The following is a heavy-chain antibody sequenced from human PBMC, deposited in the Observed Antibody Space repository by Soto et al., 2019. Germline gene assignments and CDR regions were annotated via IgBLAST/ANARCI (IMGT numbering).Heavy chain of an antibody. CDR2: IYYSGST. CDR3: ARILRNAFDI. V-gene: IGHV4-59*01. Sequence: SETLSLTCTGSGGSISSYYWGWIRQPPGKGLEWIGYIYYSGSTNYNPSLMSRVTISVDTSKNQFSLKLSSVTAADTAVYYCARILRNAFDIWGQGTMVTVSS. J-gene: IGHJ3*02. CDR1: GGSISSYY.